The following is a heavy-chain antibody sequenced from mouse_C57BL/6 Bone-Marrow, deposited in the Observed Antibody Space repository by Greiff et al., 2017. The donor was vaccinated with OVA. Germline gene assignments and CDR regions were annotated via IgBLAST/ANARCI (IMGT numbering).Heavy chain of an antibody. D-gene: IGHD3-2*02. CDR3: ARNRDSSGKAFYFDY. Sequence: VKLVESGPGLVAPSQSLSITCTVSGFSLTSYAISWVRQPPGKGLEWLGLICTGGGTNYNSALKSRLSISKDNSKSQVFLKMNSLQTDDTARYYCARNRDSSGKAFYFDYWGQGTTLTVSS. V-gene: IGHV2-9-1*01. CDR1: GFSLTSYA. J-gene: IGHJ2*01. CDR2: ICTGGGT.